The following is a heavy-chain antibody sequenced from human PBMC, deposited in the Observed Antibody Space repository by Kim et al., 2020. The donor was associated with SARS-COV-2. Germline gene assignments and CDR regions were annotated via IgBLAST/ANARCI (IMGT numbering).Heavy chain of an antibody. CDR3: ARHATSRYYFDY. Sequence: SETLSLTCTVSGGFINSASYYWGCIRQTPGRGLEWLGTMYHTGSTYYNPSLKSQVTISVDTSKNQFSLKLSSVTAADTAVYYCARHATSRYYFDYWGQGTLVTVYS. D-gene: IGHD2-2*01. J-gene: IGHJ4*02. CDR2: MYHTGST. V-gene: IGHV4-39*01. CDR1: GGFINSASYY.